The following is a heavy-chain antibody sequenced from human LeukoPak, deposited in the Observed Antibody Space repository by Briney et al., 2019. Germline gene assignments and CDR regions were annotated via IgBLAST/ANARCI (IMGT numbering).Heavy chain of an antibody. V-gene: IGHV1-8*01. CDR1: GYTFTSYD. CDR3: ARGTELRGGNSRDWFDP. D-gene: IGHD2-21*02. CDR2: MNPNSGNT. Sequence: ASVKVSCKASGYTFTSYDINWVRQATGQGLEWMGWMNPNSGNTGYAQKFQGRVTMTRNTSISTAYMELSSLRSEDTAVYYCARGTELRGGNSRDWFDPWGQGTLDTVSS. J-gene: IGHJ5*02.